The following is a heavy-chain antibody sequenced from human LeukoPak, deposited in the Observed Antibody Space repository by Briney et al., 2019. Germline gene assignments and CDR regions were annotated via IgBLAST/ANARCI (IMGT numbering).Heavy chain of an antibody. D-gene: IGHD6-6*01. J-gene: IGHJ4*02. CDR3: ARSLSIAATPFDY. Sequence: PGGSLRLSCAASGFTFSSYAMHWVRQAPGKGLEWVAVISYDGSNKYYADSVKGRFTISRDNSKNTLYLQMNSLRAEDTAVYYCARSLSIAATPFDYWGQGTLVTVSS. V-gene: IGHV3-30-3*01. CDR2: ISYDGSNK. CDR1: GFTFSSYA.